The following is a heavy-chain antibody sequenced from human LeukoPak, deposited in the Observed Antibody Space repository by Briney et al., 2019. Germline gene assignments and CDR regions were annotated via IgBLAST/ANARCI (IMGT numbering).Heavy chain of an antibody. CDR1: GFTFSSYW. V-gene: IGHV3-74*01. D-gene: IGHD1-26*01. CDR3: ARGGSPPEALGDTFDV. CDR2: VKSDGSST. J-gene: IGHJ3*01. Sequence: GGSLRLSCAASGFTFSSYWMHWVRQAPGKGLMWVSRVKSDGSSTNYADSVKGRFTVSRDNAKNTLILQMNSLRAEDTAVYYCARGGSPPEALGDTFDVWGHGTLVTVSS.